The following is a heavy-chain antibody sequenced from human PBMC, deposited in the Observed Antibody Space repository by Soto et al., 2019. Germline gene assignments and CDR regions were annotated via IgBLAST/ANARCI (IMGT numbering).Heavy chain of an antibody. CDR2: IYYSGST. V-gene: IGHV4-31*03. CDR1: GGSISSGGYY. Sequence: PSETLSLTCTVSGGSISSGGYYWSWIRQHPGKGLEWIGYIYYSGSTYYNPSLKSRVTISVDTSKNQFSLKLSSVTAADTAVYYCARDRTNGGSNSWYGFDPWGQGTLVTVSS. CDR3: ARDRTNGGSNSWYGFDP. J-gene: IGHJ5*02. D-gene: IGHD6-13*01.